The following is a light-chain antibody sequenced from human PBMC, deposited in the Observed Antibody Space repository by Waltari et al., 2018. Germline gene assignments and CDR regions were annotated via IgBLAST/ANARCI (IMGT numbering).Light chain of an antibody. J-gene: IGKJ2*01. CDR1: QSISNY. CDR2: KAS. V-gene: IGKV1-5*03. Sequence: DIQMTQSPSTLSASVGDRVTITCRASQSISNYLAWYQQKPGKAPNLLIYKASILTSGVSSRFSGSGSGTQFTLTISSLQPGDFATYFCQQYNTYSSFGQGTKLEIK. CDR3: QQYNTYSS.